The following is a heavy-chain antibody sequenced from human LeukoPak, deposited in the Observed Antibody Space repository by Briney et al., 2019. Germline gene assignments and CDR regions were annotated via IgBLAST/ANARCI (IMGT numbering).Heavy chain of an antibody. V-gene: IGHV1-18*01. CDR1: GYTFNSYG. D-gene: IGHD6-19*01. J-gene: IGHJ6*03. CDR2: ISAYNGNT. Sequence: ASVTVSCKASGYTFNSYGISWVRQAPGQGLEWMGWISAYNGNTNYAPKLQGRVTMTTDTSTSTAYMELRSLRSDDTAVYYCARFSRGSYYMDVWGKGTTVTVSS. CDR3: ARFSRGSYYMDV.